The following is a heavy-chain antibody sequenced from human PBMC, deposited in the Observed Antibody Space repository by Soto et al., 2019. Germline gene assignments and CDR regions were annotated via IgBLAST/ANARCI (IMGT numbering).Heavy chain of an antibody. J-gene: IGHJ4*02. CDR1: GFTFSSFG. V-gene: IGHV3-30*18. CDR3: AKDGLYSGYVQY. D-gene: IGHD5-12*01. CDR2: ISYDGSNK. Sequence: GGSLRLFCAASGFTFSSFGMHWVRQAPGKGLEWVAVISYDGSNKYYADSVKGRFTISRDNSKNTLYLQMNSLRAEDTTVYYCAKDGLYSGYVQYWGQGTLVTVSS.